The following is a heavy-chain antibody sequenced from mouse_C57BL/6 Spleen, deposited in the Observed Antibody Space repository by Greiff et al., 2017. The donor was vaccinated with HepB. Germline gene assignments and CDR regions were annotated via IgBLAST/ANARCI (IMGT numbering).Heavy chain of an antibody. J-gene: IGHJ3*01. CDR3: ASGITTVDGFAY. Sequence: VQRVESGAELVKPGASVKLSCKASGYTFTSYWMHWVKQRPGRGLEWIGRIDPNSGGTKYNEKFKSKATLTVDKPSSTAYMQLSSRTSEDSAVYYCASGITTVDGFAYWGQGTLVTVSA. D-gene: IGHD1-1*01. CDR2: IDPNSGGT. V-gene: IGHV1-72*01. CDR1: GYTFTSYW.